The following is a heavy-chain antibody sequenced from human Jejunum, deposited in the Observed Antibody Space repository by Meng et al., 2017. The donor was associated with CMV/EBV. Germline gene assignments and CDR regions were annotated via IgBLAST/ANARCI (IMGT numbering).Heavy chain of an antibody. CDR3: ARVPLIESVMQACHY. J-gene: IGHJ4*02. CDR1: YTFINDG. D-gene: IGHD3-16*01. CDR2: ISGYEGNT. Sequence: YTFINDGISWVRQAPGQGLEWMGWISGYEGNTNYAQKFQGRVTMTTDTSTSTAYMELRSLRSDDTAVYYCARVPLIESVMQACHYWGQGTLVTVSS. V-gene: IGHV1-18*01.